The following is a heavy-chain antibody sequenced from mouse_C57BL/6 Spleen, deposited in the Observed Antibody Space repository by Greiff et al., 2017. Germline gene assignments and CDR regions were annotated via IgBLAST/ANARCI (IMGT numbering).Heavy chain of an antibody. J-gene: IGHJ2*01. Sequence: EVQGVESGGGLVQPGGSLSLSCAASGFTFTDYYMSWVRQPPGKALEWLGFIRNKANGYTTEYSASVKGRFTISRDNSQSILYLQMNALRAEDSATYYGASSNWDWAFDYWGQGTTLTVSS. CDR2: IRNKANGYTT. CDR3: ASSNWDWAFDY. D-gene: IGHD4-1*02. CDR1: GFTFTDYY. V-gene: IGHV7-3*01.